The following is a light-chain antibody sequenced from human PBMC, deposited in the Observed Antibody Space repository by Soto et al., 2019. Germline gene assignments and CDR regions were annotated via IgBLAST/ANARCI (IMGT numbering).Light chain of an antibody. Sequence: QPVLTQPPSVSGAPGLRVTISCTGSSSNIGAGYDVHWYQQLPGTAPKLLIYGNNNRPSGVPDRFSGSKSGTSASLAITGLQAGDEADYYCQSFDSSLSGSVFGGGTKLTVL. J-gene: IGLJ2*01. CDR3: QSFDSSLSGSV. V-gene: IGLV1-40*01. CDR1: SSNIGAGYD. CDR2: GNN.